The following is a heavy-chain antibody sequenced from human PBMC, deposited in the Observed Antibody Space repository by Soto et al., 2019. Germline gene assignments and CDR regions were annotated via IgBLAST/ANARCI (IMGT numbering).Heavy chain of an antibody. J-gene: IGHJ6*02. V-gene: IGHV1-2*02. Sequence: GASVKVSCKASGFPFTGYYIHWVRQAPGQGPEWMGWVNPNNGETHYVQRFQGRVTMTGDTSISTAYMELTRLRSDDTAIYYCARRPMWQQLVRDYGMDAWGQGTTVTVSS. CDR2: VNPNNGET. CDR1: GFPFTGYY. CDR3: ARRPMWQQLVRDYGMDA. D-gene: IGHD6-13*01.